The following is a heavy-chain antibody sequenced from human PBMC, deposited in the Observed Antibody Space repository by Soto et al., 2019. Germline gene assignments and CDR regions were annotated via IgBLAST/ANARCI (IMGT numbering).Heavy chain of an antibody. CDR2: IYWNDDK. CDR1: GFSLSTSGVA. D-gene: IGHD6-19*01. CDR3: AHDNSGWLFIFDY. V-gene: IGHV2-5*01. J-gene: IGHJ4*02. Sequence: QITLKESGPTLVKPTQTLTLACTCSGFSLSTSGVAVGWIRQPPGKTLEWFALIYWNDDKRYSPSLKSRLTITKDTSKNQVVLTMTNMDTVDTATYFCAHDNSGWLFIFDYWGQGIPVTDSS.